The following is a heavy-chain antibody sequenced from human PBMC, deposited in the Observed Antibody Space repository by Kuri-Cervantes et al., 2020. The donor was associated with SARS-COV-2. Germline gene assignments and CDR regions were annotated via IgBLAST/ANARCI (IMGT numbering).Heavy chain of an antibody. J-gene: IGHJ3*02. CDR3: AKVGPGLYDSSGLSPDAFDI. D-gene: IGHD3-22*01. Sequence: SETLSLTCTVSGGSISSSSCYWGWIRQPPGKGLEWIGSIYYSGSTYYNPSLKSRVTISVDTSKNQFSLKLSSVTTADTAAYYCAKVGPGLYDSSGLSPDAFDIWGQGTMVTVSS. V-gene: IGHV4-39*01. CDR2: IYYSGST. CDR1: GGSISSSSCY.